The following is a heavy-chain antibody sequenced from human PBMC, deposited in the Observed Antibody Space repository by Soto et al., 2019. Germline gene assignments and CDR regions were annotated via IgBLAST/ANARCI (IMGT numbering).Heavy chain of an antibody. V-gene: IGHV3-23*01. CDR2: ISGSGGST. Sequence: PGRSLRLSCAASRFSFSSYAMIWVRQAPGTGLEWVSAISGSGGSTYYADSVKGRFTISRDNSKNTLYLQMNSLRAEDTAVYYCAKVLFGGVIVYAFDIWGQGTMVTVSS. CDR3: AKVLFGGVIVYAFDI. D-gene: IGHD3-16*02. J-gene: IGHJ3*02. CDR1: RFSFSSYA.